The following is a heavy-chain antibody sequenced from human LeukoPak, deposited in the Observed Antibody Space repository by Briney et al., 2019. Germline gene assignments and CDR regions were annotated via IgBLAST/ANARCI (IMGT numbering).Heavy chain of an antibody. Sequence: GGSLRLSCAASGFTFSSYAMSWVRQAPGKGLEWVSGISGSGGTTYYADSVKGRFTISRDNSENTLHLQMNSLRAEDTAVYYCAKGDSSSWLFDYWGQGPLVTVSS. CDR1: GFTFSSYA. CDR2: ISGSGGTT. J-gene: IGHJ4*02. CDR3: AKGDSSSWLFDY. D-gene: IGHD6-13*01. V-gene: IGHV3-23*01.